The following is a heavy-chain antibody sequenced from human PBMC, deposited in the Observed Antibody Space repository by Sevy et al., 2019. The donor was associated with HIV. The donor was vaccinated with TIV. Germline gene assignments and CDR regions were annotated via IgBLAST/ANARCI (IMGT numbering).Heavy chain of an antibody. CDR3: ARSGFLEWAGSTGGPRNWFDP. D-gene: IGHD3-3*01. CDR2: IYYSGST. V-gene: IGHV4-59*13. Sequence: SETLSLTCSVSGGSMRNFYWSWIRQPPGKGLEWIGNIYYSGSTNYNPSLKSRVTMSVDTSKNQFSLRLSSVTAADTAVYYCARSGFLEWAGSTGGPRNWFDPWGQGTLVTVSS. CDR1: GGSMRNFY. J-gene: IGHJ5*02.